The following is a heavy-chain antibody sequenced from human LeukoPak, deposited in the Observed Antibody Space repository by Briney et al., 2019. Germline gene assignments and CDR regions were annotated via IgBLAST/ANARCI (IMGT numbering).Heavy chain of an antibody. V-gene: IGHV3-21*01. J-gene: IGHJ4*02. CDR1: GFTFSSYG. CDR2: ITSSSNYI. Sequence: GGSLRLSCAASGFTFSSYGMHWVRQAPGKGLEWVSSITSSSNYIYYADSVKGRFTISRDNAKNSLYLQMNSLRAEDTAVYYCASTSRGIAVAGPDYWGQGTLVTVSS. CDR3: ASTSRGIAVAGPDY. D-gene: IGHD6-19*01.